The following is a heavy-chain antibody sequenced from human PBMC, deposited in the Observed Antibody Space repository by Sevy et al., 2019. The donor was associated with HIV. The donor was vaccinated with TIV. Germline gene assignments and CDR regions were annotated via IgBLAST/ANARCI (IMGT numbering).Heavy chain of an antibody. J-gene: IGHJ5*02. V-gene: IGHV3-53*01. CDR1: GFDVSNNY. Sequence: GGSLRLSCAGSGFDVSNNYMSWVRQAPGKGLEWVSIIYSSGTTYYADSGKGRFTISRDKSKNTVYLQMSSLRADVTAFYHCARDYSRRPGWFDPWGQGTLVTVSS. CDR3: ARDYSRRPGWFDP. D-gene: IGHD6-13*01. CDR2: IYSSGTT.